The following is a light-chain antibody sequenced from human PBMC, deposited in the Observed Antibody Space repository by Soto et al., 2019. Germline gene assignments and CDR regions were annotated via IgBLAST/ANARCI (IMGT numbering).Light chain of an antibody. CDR1: SSNIGAGYD. V-gene: IGLV1-40*01. J-gene: IGLJ1*01. CDR2: GNS. Sequence: QSVLTQPPSVSGAPGQRVTISCTGSSSNIGAGYDVHWYQQLPGTAPKLLIYGNSNRPSGVPDRFSGSKSGTSASLAITGLQAEDEADYYCQSYDSSLSGFYYVFGTWTKLTVL. CDR3: QSYDSSLSGFYYV.